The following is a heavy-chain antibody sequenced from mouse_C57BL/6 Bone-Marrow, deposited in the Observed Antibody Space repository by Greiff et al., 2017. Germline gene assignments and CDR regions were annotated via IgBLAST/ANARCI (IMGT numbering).Heavy chain of an antibody. J-gene: IGHJ4*01. CDR3: AKNRDYAMDY. CDR1: GYTFTSYG. CDR2: IYPRSGNT. Sequence: VQLQQSGAELARPGASVKLSCKASGYTFTSYGISWVKQRTGQGLEWIGEIYPRSGNTYYNEKFKGKAPLTADQSSSPAYMALRSLTSEDSAVYFCAKNRDYAMDYWGQGTSGTVAS. V-gene: IGHV1-81*01.